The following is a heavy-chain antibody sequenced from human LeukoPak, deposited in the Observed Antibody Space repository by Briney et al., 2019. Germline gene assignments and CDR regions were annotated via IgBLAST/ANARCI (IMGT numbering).Heavy chain of an antibody. CDR3: ARAATGLGVVGFDY. V-gene: IGHV3-30-3*01. CDR1: GFTFSSYA. J-gene: IGHJ4*02. CDR2: ISYDGSNK. Sequence: PGGSLRLSCAASGFTFSSYAMHWVRQAPGKGLEWVAVISYDGSNKYYADSVKGRFTISRDNSKNTLYLQMNSLRAEDTAVYYCARAATGLGVVGFDYWGQGTLVTVSS.